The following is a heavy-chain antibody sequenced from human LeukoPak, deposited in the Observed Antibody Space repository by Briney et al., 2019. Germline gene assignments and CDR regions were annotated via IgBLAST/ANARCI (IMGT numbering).Heavy chain of an antibody. V-gene: IGHV3-23*01. D-gene: IGHD2-2*01. CDR2: ISGSGTNT. CDR1: GFTFSSYA. J-gene: IGHJ4*02. Sequence: PGGSLRLSCAASGFTFSSYAMSWVRQAPGKGLEWVSVISGSGTNTYYADSVKGRFTISRDNSKNTLYLQMNSLRAEDTALYYCVKHSAPVLAAARFDYWGQGNLVTVSS. CDR3: VKHSAPVLAAARFDY.